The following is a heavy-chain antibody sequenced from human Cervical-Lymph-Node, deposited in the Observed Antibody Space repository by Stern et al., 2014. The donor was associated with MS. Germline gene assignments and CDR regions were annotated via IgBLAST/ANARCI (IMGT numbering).Heavy chain of an antibody. CDR2: MNPDSGDT. Sequence: VQLLESGAEVRKPGASVRLSCKASGYLFTSDDINWVRQASGQGLEWMGWMNPDSGDTGFEQKFRGRVTMTRDISTSTAYMELSSLTSEDSAVYYCTKAWRHWGRGTQVTVSS. V-gene: IGHV1-8*01. CDR1: GYLFTSDD. CDR3: TKAWRH. J-gene: IGHJ1*01.